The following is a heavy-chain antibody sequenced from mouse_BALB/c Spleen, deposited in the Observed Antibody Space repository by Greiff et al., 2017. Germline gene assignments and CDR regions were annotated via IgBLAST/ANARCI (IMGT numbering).Heavy chain of an antibody. V-gene: IGHV1S81*02. CDR3: TRLGTDGGFAY. CDR2: INPSNGGT. Sequence: VKLQQPGAELVKPGASVKLSCKASGYTFTSYYMYWVKQRPGQGLEWIGGINPSNGGTNFNEKFKSKATLTVDKSSSTAYMQLSSLTSEDSAVYYCTRLGTDGGFAYWGQGTLVTVSA. CDR1: GYTFTSYY. J-gene: IGHJ3*01. D-gene: IGHD2-3*01.